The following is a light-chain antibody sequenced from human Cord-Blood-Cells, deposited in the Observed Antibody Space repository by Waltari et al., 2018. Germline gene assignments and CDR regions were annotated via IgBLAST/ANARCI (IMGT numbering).Light chain of an antibody. V-gene: IGKV3-11*01. CDR3: QQRSNWPLT. Sequence: IVLTQSPATLSLSPGERATLSCRASQSVSSYLAWYQQKPGQAPRLLTYDASHRATRIPARFSGSGSGTDFTLTISSLEPEDFAVYYCQQRSNWPLTFGGGTKVEIK. J-gene: IGKJ4*01. CDR1: QSVSSY. CDR2: DAS.